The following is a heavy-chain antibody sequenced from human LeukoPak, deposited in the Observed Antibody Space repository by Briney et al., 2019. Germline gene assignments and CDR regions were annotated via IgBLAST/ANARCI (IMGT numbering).Heavy chain of an antibody. V-gene: IGHV3-21*01. D-gene: IGHD3-9*01. J-gene: IGHJ6*03. CDR3: TREKNDSLTGLKYYYSYLDV. CDR2: ISASGNSI. Sequence: PGGSLRLSCTASEFTFRNYSMSWVRQAPGTGLEWVSSISASGNSIYYTDSVKGRFTISRDNADNSLFLQMKSLRVEDTALYYCTREKNDSLTGLKYYYSYLDVWGRGTTVTVSS. CDR1: EFTFRNYS.